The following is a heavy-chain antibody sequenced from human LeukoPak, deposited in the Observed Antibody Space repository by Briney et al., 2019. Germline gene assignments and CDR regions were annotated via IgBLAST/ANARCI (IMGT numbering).Heavy chain of an antibody. Sequence: ASVKVSCKASGYTFTSYYMHWVRQAPGQGLEWMGWMNPNTGNTGYAQKFQGRVTMTRDTSINTAYLELRSLRSDDTAIYYCARLAQTPDYYGGGGYYFLGYWGQGTLVTVSS. CDR3: ARLAQTPDYYGGGGYYFLGY. D-gene: IGHD3-22*01. CDR2: MNPNTGNT. CDR1: GYTFTSYY. J-gene: IGHJ4*02. V-gene: IGHV1-8*02.